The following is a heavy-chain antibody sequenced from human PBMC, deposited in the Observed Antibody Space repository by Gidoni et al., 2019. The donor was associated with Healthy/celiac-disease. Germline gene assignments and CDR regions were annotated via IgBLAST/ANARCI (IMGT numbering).Heavy chain of an antibody. CDR1: GFTFSSYA. V-gene: IGHV3-23*01. CDR3: AKVSSYDSSGYYSR. D-gene: IGHD3-22*01. J-gene: IGHJ4*02. CDR2: ISGSGGST. Sequence: VQLLESGGGLVQPGGSLRLSCAASGFTFSSYAMSWVRQAPGKGLEWVAAISGSGGSTYYADSVKGRFTISRDNSKKTLYLQMNSLRAEDTAVYYCAKVSSYDSSGYYSRWGQGTLVTVSS.